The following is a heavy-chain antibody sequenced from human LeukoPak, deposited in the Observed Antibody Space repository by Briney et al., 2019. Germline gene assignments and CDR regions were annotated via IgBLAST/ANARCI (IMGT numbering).Heavy chain of an antibody. J-gene: IGHJ3*02. V-gene: IGHV3-23*01. D-gene: IGHD2-2*01. CDR2: ISGSGGTT. CDR1: GFTFSAYA. Sequence: GGSLRLSCAASGFTFSAYAMAWVRQAPGKGLEWVSTISGSGGTTYSADSVKGRFTISRDNAKNSLYLQMNSLRAEDTAVYYCARSPAAVPAAAPDDAFDIWGQGTMVTVSS. CDR3: ARSPAAVPAAAPDDAFDI.